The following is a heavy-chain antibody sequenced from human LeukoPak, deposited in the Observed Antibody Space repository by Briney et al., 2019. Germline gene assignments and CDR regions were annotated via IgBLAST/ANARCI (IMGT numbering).Heavy chain of an antibody. CDR3: ARAVLRRFDP. CDR1: GGSISSYY. J-gene: IGHJ5*02. Sequence: PSETLSLTCTVSGGSISSYYWSWIRQPPGKGLEWIGCIYYSGSTNYNPSLKSRVTISVDTSKNQFSLKLSSVTAADTAVYYCARAVLRRFDPWGQGTLVTVSS. V-gene: IGHV4-59*01. CDR2: IYYSGST.